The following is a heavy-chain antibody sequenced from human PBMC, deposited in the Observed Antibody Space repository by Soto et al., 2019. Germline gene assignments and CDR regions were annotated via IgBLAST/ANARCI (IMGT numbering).Heavy chain of an antibody. V-gene: IGHV4-34*01. J-gene: IGHJ4*02. CDR2: INHSGST. CDR3: ARGYGRNFHY. CDR1: CWSFSGYS. Sequence: SDTLVFICAFYCWSFSGYSWSWIRQPPGKGLEWIGEINHSGSTNYNPSLKSRVTISVDTSKNQFSLKLSSVTAADTAVYYCARGYGRNFHYWGQGTLVTVS. D-gene: IGHD2-8*01.